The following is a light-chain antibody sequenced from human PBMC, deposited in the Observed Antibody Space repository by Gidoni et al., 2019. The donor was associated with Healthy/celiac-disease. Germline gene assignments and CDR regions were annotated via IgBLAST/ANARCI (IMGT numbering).Light chain of an antibody. CDR2: GNS. Sequence: QSVLTQPPSVSGAPGPRVTISCTGSSSNIGAGYDVHWYQQLPGTAPKLPIYGNSNRPSGVPDRFSGSKSGTSASLAITGLQAEDEADYYCQSYDSSLSVGVFGGGTKLTVL. CDR3: QSYDSSLSVGV. CDR1: SSNIGAGYD. V-gene: IGLV1-40*01. J-gene: IGLJ3*02.